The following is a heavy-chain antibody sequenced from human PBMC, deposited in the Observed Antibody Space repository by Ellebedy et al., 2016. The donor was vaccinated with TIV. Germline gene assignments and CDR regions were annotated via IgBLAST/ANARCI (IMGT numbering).Heavy chain of an antibody. Sequence: PGGSLRLSCAASGFTFSDYWMSWVRQAPGKGLEWVAVIWYDGSNKYYADSVKGRFTISRDNSKNTLYLQMNSLRAEDTAVYYCARGDIVVVPAVDYWGQGTLVTVSS. V-gene: IGHV3-33*08. CDR1: GFTFSDYW. J-gene: IGHJ4*02. D-gene: IGHD2-2*01. CDR2: IWYDGSNK. CDR3: ARGDIVVVPAVDY.